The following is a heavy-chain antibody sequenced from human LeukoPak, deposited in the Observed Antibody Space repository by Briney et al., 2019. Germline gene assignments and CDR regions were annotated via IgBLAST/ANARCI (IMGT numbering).Heavy chain of an antibody. V-gene: IGHV4-39*01. CDR3: ARNPGYYYGSGGYDY. D-gene: IGHD3-22*01. J-gene: IGHJ4*02. CDR1: GGSINSSSYY. Sequence: SETLSLTCIVSGGSINSSSYYWGWIRQPPGKGLEWIGSIYYSGSTYYNPSLKSRVTISVDTSKNQFSLKLSSVTAADTAVYYCARNPGYYYGSGGYDYWGQGTLVTVSS. CDR2: IYYSGST.